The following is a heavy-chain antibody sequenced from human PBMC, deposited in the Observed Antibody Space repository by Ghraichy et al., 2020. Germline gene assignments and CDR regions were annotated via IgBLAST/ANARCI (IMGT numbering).Heavy chain of an antibody. CDR1: GFTFSSYS. V-gene: IGHV3-21*01. J-gene: IGHJ4*02. CDR3: ARGGGYDPFDY. D-gene: IGHD5-12*01. Sequence: GGSLRLSCAASGFTFSSYSMNWVRQAPGKGLEWVSSIRTRSNEIYYADSVKGRFTISRDNAKNSLYLEMNSLRAEDTAVYYCARGGGYDPFDYWGQGTLVTVSS. CDR2: IRTRSNEI.